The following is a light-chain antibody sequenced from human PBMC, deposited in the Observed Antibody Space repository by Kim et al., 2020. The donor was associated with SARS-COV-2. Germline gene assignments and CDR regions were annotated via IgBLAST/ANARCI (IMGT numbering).Light chain of an antibody. CDR2: AAS. CDR1: QGIANN. J-gene: IGKJ1*01. CDR3: QQYAGYPRT. Sequence: SSSVGDRVIITCRASQGIANNVAWFQQKPGKAPKSLVYAASSLESGVPSRFSGSGSGTDFILTISSLQPEDYATYYCQQYAGYPRTFGQGTKVEI. V-gene: IGKV1-16*01.